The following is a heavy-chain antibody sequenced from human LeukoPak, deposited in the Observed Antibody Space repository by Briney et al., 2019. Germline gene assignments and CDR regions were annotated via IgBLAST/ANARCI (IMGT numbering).Heavy chain of an antibody. J-gene: IGHJ5*02. Sequence: KAGGSLRLSCAASGFTFSDYYMSWIRQAPGKGLEWVSYISSSSSYTNYADSVKGRFTISRDNAKNSLYLQMNSLRAEDTAVYYCASVVVAGNWFDPWGQGTLVTVSS. D-gene: IGHD2-15*01. CDR1: GFTFSDYY. CDR3: ASVVVAGNWFDP. CDR2: ISSSSSYT. V-gene: IGHV3-11*06.